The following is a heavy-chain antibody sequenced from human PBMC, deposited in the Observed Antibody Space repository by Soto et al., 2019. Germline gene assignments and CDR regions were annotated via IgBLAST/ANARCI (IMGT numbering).Heavy chain of an antibody. V-gene: IGHV1-2*04. CDR3: ARGEQLVHFDS. J-gene: IGHJ4*01. D-gene: IGHD6-6*01. CDR1: GYIFPDYY. CDR2: INPNDGGT. Sequence: QVQLVQSGAEVKKPGASVKVSCKASGYIFPDYYVHWVRQAPGEGLEWMGRINPNDGGTNYAQKFEGWGTMTTDTSISTAYMELSRLNFDDTAVYYCARGEQLVHFDSWGQGTLVTVSS.